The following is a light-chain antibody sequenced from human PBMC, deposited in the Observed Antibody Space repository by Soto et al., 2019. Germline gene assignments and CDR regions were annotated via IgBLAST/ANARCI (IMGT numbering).Light chain of an antibody. CDR1: QTISSW. CDR2: KAS. V-gene: IGKV1-5*03. CDR3: QHYNSYSET. J-gene: IGKJ1*01. Sequence: DIQMSQSPSTLSGSVGDRVTITCRASQTISSWFAWYQQKPGKAPKLLIYKASTLKSGVPSRFSGSGSGTEFTLTISSLQPDDFAPYYCQHYNSYSETFGQGTKV.